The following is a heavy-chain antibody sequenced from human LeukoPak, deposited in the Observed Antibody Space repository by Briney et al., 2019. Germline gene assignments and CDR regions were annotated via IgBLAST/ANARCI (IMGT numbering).Heavy chain of an antibody. CDR3: AKDQERIMITFGGVIVTSPLDY. J-gene: IGHJ4*02. CDR1: GFTSSSYG. CDR2: ICYDGRNK. Sequence: GGSLRLSCAASGFTSSSYGMHWVRQAPGKGVEEVAVICYDGRNKYYADSVKSRFTISRDNSKNTLYLQMNSLRAEDTAVYYCAKDQERIMITFGGVIVTSPLDYWGQGTLVTVSS. D-gene: IGHD3-16*02. V-gene: IGHV3-33*06.